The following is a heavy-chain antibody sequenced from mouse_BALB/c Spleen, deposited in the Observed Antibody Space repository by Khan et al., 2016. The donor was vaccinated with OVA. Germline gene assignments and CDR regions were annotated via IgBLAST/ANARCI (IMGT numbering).Heavy chain of an antibody. CDR2: INPSNNYT. CDR3: EWEGTYHKYGGWFAY. Sequence: QVRLQQSGAELARPGASVKMSCKASGFTFTSYTIHWVRQSPGQALEWIGQINPSNNYTNYNQNFKDKAALVVDKSSSTVYMQMSSLTSEDSSVYSCEWEGTYHKYGGWFAYWGQGTMVTVSA. J-gene: IGHJ3*01. D-gene: IGHD2-14*01. CDR1: GFTFTSYT. V-gene: IGHV1-4*01.